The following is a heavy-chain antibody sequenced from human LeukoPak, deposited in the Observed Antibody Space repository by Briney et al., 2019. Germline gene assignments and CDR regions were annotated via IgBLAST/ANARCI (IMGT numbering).Heavy chain of an antibody. CDR2: INPNSGDT. CDR1: GYIFSSYG. D-gene: IGHD5-18*01. V-gene: IGHV1-18*01. J-gene: IGHJ4*02. CDR3: ARDYSYGCNY. Sequence: ASVKVSCKASGYIFSSYGISWVRQAPGQGLEWMGWINPNSGDTNYAQNLQGRVTMTRDMSTSTVYMELSSLRSEDTAVYYCARDYSYGCNYWGQGTLVTVSS.